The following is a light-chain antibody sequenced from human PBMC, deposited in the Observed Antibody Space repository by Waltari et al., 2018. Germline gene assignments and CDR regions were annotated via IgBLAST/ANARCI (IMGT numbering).Light chain of an antibody. Sequence: QSALTQPRSVSGSPGQSVTISCTGTTSDVGGYTYVSWYQLHPGKAPKFMIFDVNERPSGVPDRFSGSKSGNTASLTISGLQAEDEADYYCCSYAAKYSLVFGGGTKLTVL. V-gene: IGLV2-11*01. CDR1: TSDVGGYTY. J-gene: IGLJ2*01. CDR3: CSYAAKYSLV. CDR2: DVN.